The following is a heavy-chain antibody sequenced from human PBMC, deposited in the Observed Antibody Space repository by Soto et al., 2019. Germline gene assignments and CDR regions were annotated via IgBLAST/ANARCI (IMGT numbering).Heavy chain of an antibody. CDR1: GFTFSRNA. J-gene: IGHJ6*02. CDR3: VKGVRESYGMDV. V-gene: IGHV3-64D*06. D-gene: IGHD3-10*01. Sequence: AVGSLRLSCSASGFTFSRNAMHWVRQAPGKGLEYVSAISSNGGSTYYADSVKGRFTISRDNSKNTLYLQMSSLRAEDTAVYYCVKGVRESYGMDVWGQGTTVTVSS. CDR2: ISSNGGST.